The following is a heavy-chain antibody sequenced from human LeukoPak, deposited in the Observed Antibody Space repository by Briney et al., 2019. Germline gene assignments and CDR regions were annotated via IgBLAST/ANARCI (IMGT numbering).Heavy chain of an antibody. V-gene: IGHV5-51*01. D-gene: IGHD6-6*01. J-gene: IGHJ3*02. CDR3: ARLRYAAARPGAFDI. Sequence: KCGESLKISCKGSGYSFTSYWIGWVRQMPGKGLEWMGIIYPGDSDTRYSPSFQGQVTISADKSISTAYLQWSSLKASDTAMYYCARLRYAAARPGAFDIWGQGTMVTVSS. CDR2: IYPGDSDT. CDR1: GYSFTSYW.